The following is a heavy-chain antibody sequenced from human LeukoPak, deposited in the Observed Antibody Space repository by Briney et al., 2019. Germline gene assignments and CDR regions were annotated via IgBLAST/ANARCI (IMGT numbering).Heavy chain of an antibody. Sequence: SSETLSLTCTATGYSISSGYYWGWIRQPPGKGLEWIGSFYRSGSTYYNPSLRSRVTISVDTSNNQFSLKLRSVTAADTAIYYCAGCFNGVCYSSDYWGQGTLVTVSS. D-gene: IGHD2-8*01. J-gene: IGHJ4*02. CDR3: AGCFNGVCYSSDY. CDR2: FYRSGST. CDR1: GYSISSGYY. V-gene: IGHV4-38-2*02.